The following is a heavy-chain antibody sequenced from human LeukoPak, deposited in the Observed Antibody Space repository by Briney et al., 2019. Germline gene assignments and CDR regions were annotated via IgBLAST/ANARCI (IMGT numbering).Heavy chain of an antibody. CDR3: ARVVVAAAGEEFDY. J-gene: IGHJ4*02. Sequence: SETLSLTCTVSGGSIRSSTYYWGWIRQPPGKGLEWIGSIYYSGSTYYNPSLKSRVTMSVDTSKNQFSLKLSSVTTADTAVYYCARVVVAAAGEEFDYWGQGTLVTVSS. D-gene: IGHD6-13*01. V-gene: IGHV4-39*07. CDR1: GGSIRSSTYY. CDR2: IYYSGST.